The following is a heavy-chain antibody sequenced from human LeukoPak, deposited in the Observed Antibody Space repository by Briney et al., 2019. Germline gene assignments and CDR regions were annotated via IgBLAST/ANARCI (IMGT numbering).Heavy chain of an antibody. CDR3: AREEGELRNVDY. CDR2: INPNSGGT. CDR1: GYTFTGYY. D-gene: IGHD1-26*01. Sequence: GASVTVSCKAAGYTFTGYYMHWVRQAPGQGLEWMGWINPNSGGTDYAQKFQGRVTMTRDTSISTAYMELSRLRSDDTAVYYCAREEGELRNVDYWGRGTLVTVSS. J-gene: IGHJ4*02. V-gene: IGHV1-2*02.